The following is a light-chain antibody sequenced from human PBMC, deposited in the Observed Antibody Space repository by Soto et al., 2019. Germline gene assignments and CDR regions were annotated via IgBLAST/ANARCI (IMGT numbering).Light chain of an antibody. CDR2: GAS. Sequence: EIVLTQSPGTLSLSPGERATLSCRASQSVSSNYLVWYQQKPGQAPRLLIYGASSRATGIPDRFSGSGSGTDFTRTIRRLEPEDFAVYYCHQYGGSHVYTFGQGTKLEIK. CDR3: HQYGGSHVYT. V-gene: IGKV3-20*01. CDR1: QSVSSNY. J-gene: IGKJ2*01.